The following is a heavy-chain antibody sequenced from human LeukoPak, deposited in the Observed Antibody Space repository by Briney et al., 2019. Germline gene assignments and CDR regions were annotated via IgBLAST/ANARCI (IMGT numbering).Heavy chain of an antibody. J-gene: IGHJ1*01. CDR1: GYSISSGYY. D-gene: IGHD3-22*01. Sequence: PSETLSLTCTVSGYSISSGYYWGWIRQPPGKGLEWIGSIYYSGSTYYNPSLKSRVTISVDTSKNQFSLKLSFVTAADTAVYYCARGRSSGYCKHWGQGTLVTVSS. V-gene: IGHV4-38-2*02. CDR3: ARGRSSGYCKH. CDR2: IYYSGST.